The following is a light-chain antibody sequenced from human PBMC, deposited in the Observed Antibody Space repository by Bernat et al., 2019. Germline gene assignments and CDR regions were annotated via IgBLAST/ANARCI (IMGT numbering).Light chain of an antibody. CDR1: QSISNW. V-gene: IGKV1-5*03. CDR3: QHYSTYPIT. Sequence: DVQMTQSPSTLSASVGDRVSITCRVSQSISNWVAWYQQKPGKAPNLLIYMASTLETGVPSRFSGSGSGTEFTLTISSLQPDDFASYYCQHYSTYPITFGPGTKVD. CDR2: MAS. J-gene: IGKJ3*01.